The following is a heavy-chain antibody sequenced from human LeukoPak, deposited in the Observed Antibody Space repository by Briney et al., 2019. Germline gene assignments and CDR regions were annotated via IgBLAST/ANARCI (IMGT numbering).Heavy chain of an antibody. CDR1: GGSIISGAYY. CDR3: ARHGQTAYDNSGYYR. CDR2: LHYSGST. V-gene: IGHV4-39*01. Sequence: ETLSLTCSVSGGSIISGAYYWGWIRQPPGKGLEWIGSLHYSGSTYYNPSLKSRVTISVDTSKNHFSLNLSSVTAADTAVYYCARHGQTAYDNSGYYRWGQGFLVPVSA. J-gene: IGHJ4*02. D-gene: IGHD3-22*01.